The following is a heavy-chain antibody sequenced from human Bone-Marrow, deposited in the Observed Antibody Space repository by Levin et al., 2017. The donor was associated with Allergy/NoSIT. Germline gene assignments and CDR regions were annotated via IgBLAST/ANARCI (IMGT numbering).Heavy chain of an antibody. J-gene: IGHJ4*02. CDR2: ISGSGGST. CDR1: GFTFSSYA. D-gene: IGHD2-15*01. V-gene: IGHV3-23*01. Sequence: GESLKISCAASGFTFSSYAMSWVRQAPGKGLEWVSAISGSGGSTYYADSVKGRFTISRDNSKNTLYLQMNSLRAEDTAVYYCAKDRGVVVAAIDYWGQGTLVTVSS. CDR3: AKDRGVVVAAIDY.